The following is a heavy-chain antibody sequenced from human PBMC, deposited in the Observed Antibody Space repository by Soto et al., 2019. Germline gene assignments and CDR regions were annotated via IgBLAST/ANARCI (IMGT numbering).Heavy chain of an antibody. CDR1: RGSISSGTNY. Sequence: QLQLQESGPRLVKPSETLSLTCTVSRGSISSGTNYWAWIRQPPGKGLEWIANIYYSGSTFYNPSLKSRVTISLDTSKNQFSLKLRSVTAADTAVYYCARHEAGWYFDSWGQGTLVTVSS. J-gene: IGHJ4*02. CDR2: IYYSGST. CDR3: ARHEAGWYFDS. D-gene: IGHD6-25*01. V-gene: IGHV4-39*01.